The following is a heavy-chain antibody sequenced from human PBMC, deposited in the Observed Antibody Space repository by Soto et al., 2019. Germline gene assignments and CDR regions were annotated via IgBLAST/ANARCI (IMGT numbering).Heavy chain of an antibody. V-gene: IGHV1-69*13. CDR3: ARDVPETYYDFWSGYYT. J-gene: IGHJ5*02. CDR2: IIPIFGTA. Sequence: GASVKVSCKASGGTFSSYAISWVRQAPGQGLEWMGGIIPIFGTANYAQKFQGRVTITADESTSTAYMELSSLRSEDTAVYYCARDVPETYYDFWSGYYTWGQGTLVTVS. D-gene: IGHD3-3*01. CDR1: GGTFSSYA.